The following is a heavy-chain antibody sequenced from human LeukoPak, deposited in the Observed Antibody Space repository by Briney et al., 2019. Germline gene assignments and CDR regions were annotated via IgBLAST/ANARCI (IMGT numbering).Heavy chain of an antibody. CDR3: ARGVRYFDWLLPRGWFDP. CDR2: ISSSGSTI. CDR1: GFTFSDYY. J-gene: IGHJ5*02. Sequence: GGSLRLPCAASGFTFSDYYMSWIRQAPGKGLEWVSYISSSGSTIYYADSVKGRFTISRDNAKNSLYLQMNSLRAEDTAVYYCARGVRYFDWLLPRGWFDPWGQGTLVTVSS. D-gene: IGHD3-9*01. V-gene: IGHV3-11*04.